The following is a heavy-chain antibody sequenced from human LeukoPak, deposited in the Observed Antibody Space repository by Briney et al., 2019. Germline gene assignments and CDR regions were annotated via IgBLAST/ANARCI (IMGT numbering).Heavy chain of an antibody. CDR2: ISAYNGNT. D-gene: IGHD6-13*01. V-gene: IGHV1-18*01. CDR3: ARSLMSGIAAAGTTLDYYYYGMDV. CDR1: GYTFTSYG. J-gene: IGHJ6*02. Sequence: ASVKVSCKASGYTFTSYGISWVRQAPGQGLEWMGWISAYNGNTNYARKLQGRVTMTTDTSTSTAYMELRSLRSDDTAVYYCARSLMSGIAAAGTTLDYYYYGMDVWGQGTTVTVSS.